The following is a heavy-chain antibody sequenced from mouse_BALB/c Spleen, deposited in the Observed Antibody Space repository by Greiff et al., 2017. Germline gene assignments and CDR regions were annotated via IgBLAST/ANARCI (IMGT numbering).Heavy chain of an antibody. Sequence: EVQGVESGGGLVQPGGSRKLSCAASGFTFSSFGMHWVRQAPEKGLEWVAYISSGSSTIYYADTVKGRFTISRDNPKNTLFLQMTSLRSEDTAMYYCARDGFPYYFDYWGQGTTLTVSS. CDR2: ISSGSSTI. V-gene: IGHV5-17*02. CDR3: ARDGFPYYFDY. D-gene: IGHD2-3*01. J-gene: IGHJ2*01. CDR1: GFTFSSFG.